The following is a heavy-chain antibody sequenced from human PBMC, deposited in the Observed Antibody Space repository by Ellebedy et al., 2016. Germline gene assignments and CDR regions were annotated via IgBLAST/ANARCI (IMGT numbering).Heavy chain of an antibody. CDR2: VSGSGDGT. D-gene: IGHD1-26*01. CDR3: AKFVGSGSYNYFDY. CDR1: GFTFSTYA. Sequence: GGSLRLXXAASGFTFSTYAMNWVRQVPGKGLEWVSSVSGSGDGTYYADSVKGRFTISRDNSKNTLYLQMNSLRAEDTAVYYCAKFVGSGSYNYFDYWGQGTLVTVSS. V-gene: IGHV3-23*01. J-gene: IGHJ4*02.